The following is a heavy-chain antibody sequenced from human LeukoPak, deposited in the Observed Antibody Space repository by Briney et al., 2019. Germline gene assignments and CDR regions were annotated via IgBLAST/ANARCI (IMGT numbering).Heavy chain of an antibody. CDR3: ARDLDYSNYLFENYFDY. V-gene: IGHV1-18*01. Sequence: ASVKVSCKASGYTFTSYGISWVRQAPGQGLEWMGWISAYSGNTNYAQKLQGRVTMTTDTSTSTAYMELRSLRSDDTAVYYCARDLDYSNYLFENYFDYWGQGTLVTVSS. D-gene: IGHD4-4*01. J-gene: IGHJ4*02. CDR1: GYTFTSYG. CDR2: ISAYSGNT.